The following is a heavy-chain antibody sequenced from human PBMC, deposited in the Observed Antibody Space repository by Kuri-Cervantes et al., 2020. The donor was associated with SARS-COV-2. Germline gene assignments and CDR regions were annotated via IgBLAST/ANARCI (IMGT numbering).Heavy chain of an antibody. CDR1: GFTFSSYW. D-gene: IGHD3-10*01. Sequence: GESLKISCAASGFTFSSYWMSWVRQAPGKGLEWVANIKQDGSEKYYVDSVKGRFTISRDNAKNSLYLQVNSLRAEDTAVYYCAREVPDPYYYYMDVWGKGTTVTVSS. V-gene: IGHV3-7*01. J-gene: IGHJ6*03. CDR2: IKQDGSEK. CDR3: AREVPDPYYYYMDV.